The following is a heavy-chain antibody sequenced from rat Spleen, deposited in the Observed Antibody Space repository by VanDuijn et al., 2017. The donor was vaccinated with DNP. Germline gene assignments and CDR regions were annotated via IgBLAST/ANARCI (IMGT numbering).Heavy chain of an antibody. D-gene: IGHD1-5*01. CDR1: GYSITSNY. CDR3: ARWNIGTSTLDY. V-gene: IGHV3-1*01. Sequence: EVQLQESGPGLVKPSQSLSLTCSVTGYSITSNYWGWIRKFPGDKMEWTGYIDYSGNTGYNPSLKSRISITRDTSKNQFFLHLNSVTTEDTATYYCARWNIGTSTLDYWGQGVMVTVSS. J-gene: IGHJ2*01. CDR2: IDYSGNT.